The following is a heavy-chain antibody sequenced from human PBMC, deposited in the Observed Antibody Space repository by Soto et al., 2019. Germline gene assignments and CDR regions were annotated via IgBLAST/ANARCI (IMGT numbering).Heavy chain of an antibody. CDR2: ISYDGSNK. D-gene: IGHD3-9*01. CDR3: AKGVVSYDILTGYYASFGFDY. V-gene: IGHV3-30*18. J-gene: IGHJ4*02. Sequence: GGSLRLSCAASGFTFGSYGMHRVRQAPGKGLEWVAVISYDGSNKYYADSVKGRFTIPRDNSKNTLYLQMNSLRAEDTAVYYCAKGVVSYDILTGYYASFGFDYWGQGTLVTVSS. CDR1: GFTFGSYG.